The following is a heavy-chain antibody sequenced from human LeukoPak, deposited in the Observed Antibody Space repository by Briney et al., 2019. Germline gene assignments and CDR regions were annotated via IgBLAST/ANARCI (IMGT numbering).Heavy chain of an antibody. CDR1: GRSISSYY. Sequence: SETLTLPCTVSGRSISSYYWSWLRQPPGKGLEWIGYIYYSGSTNYNPSLKSRVTISVDTSKNQFSLKLSSVTAADTAVYYCATAYCSGGSCYFFDYWGQGALVTVSS. D-gene: IGHD2-15*01. CDR2: IYYSGST. CDR3: ATAYCSGGSCYFFDY. V-gene: IGHV4-59*01. J-gene: IGHJ4*02.